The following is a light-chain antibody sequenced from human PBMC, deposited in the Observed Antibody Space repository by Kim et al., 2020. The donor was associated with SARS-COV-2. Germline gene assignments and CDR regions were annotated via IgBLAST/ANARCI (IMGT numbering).Light chain of an antibody. CDR3: KSRDSSGKVV. CDR2: GKN. CDR1: SLRQYY. Sequence: SSELTQDPAVSVALGQTVRITCQGDSLRQYYATWYQQKPGQAPVLVIYGKNNRPSGIPDRFSGSTSGNTASLTITGAQAEEEADYYCKSRDSSGKVVFGGGTQPTVL. J-gene: IGLJ2*01. V-gene: IGLV3-19*01.